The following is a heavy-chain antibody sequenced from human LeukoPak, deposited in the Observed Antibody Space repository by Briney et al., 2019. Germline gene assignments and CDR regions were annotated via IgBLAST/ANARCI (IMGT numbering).Heavy chain of an antibody. CDR3: ARGGNWFDP. CDR2: IDTSSTTT. J-gene: IGHJ5*02. V-gene: IGHV3-48*03. CDR1: GFTFSIYE. Sequence: PGGSLRLSCAAYGFTFSIYEMNWVRQAPGKGLEWISYIDTSSTTTYYADSVRGRFAVSRDNTKNSLYLQMNTLRAEDTAVYYCARGGNWFDPWGQGTLVTVSS.